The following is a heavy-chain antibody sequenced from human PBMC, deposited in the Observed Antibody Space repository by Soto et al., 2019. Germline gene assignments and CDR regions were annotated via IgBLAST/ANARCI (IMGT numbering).Heavy chain of an antibody. V-gene: IGHV3-33*03. J-gene: IGHJ4*02. Sequence: GGSLRLSCEASGFTFSTYGMHWVRQAPGKGLEWVSAICGSGSFKHYADSVRGRFTISRDNSQNQLYLQMNNLRGDDTAMYYCAKIPTGSGSSKFDYWGQGIQVTVSS. CDR1: GFTFSTYG. D-gene: IGHD3-10*01. CDR2: ICGSGSFK. CDR3: AKIPTGSGSSKFDY.